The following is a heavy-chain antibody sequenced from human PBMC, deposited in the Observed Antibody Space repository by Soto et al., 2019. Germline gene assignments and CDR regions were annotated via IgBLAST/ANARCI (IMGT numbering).Heavy chain of an antibody. D-gene: IGHD6-19*01. CDR2: ISWNSGHI. Sequence: GGSLRLSCAASGFTFDDYAMHWVRQAPGEGLEWVSGISWNSGHIHYADSVKGRFTISRDNAKNSLYLQMNSLRAEDTALYYCANLGDLGGQWLVPRGWGQGTLVTVSS. CDR1: GFTFDDYA. V-gene: IGHV3-9*01. CDR3: ANLGDLGGQWLVPRG. J-gene: IGHJ4*02.